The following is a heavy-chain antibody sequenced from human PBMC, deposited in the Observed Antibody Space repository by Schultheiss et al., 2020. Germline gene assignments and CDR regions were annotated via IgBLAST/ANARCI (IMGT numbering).Heavy chain of an antibody. J-gene: IGHJ4*02. CDR3: AKLSLAVRDSDY. V-gene: IGHV3-30*18. CDR2: ISYDGSNK. D-gene: IGHD6-6*01. Sequence: WGSLRLSCAASGFTFSSYWMHWVRQAPGKGLEWVAVISYDGSNKYYADSVKGRFTISRDNAKNSLYLQMNSLRAEDTAIYYCAKLSLAVRDSDYWGQGTLVTVSS. CDR1: GFTFSSYW.